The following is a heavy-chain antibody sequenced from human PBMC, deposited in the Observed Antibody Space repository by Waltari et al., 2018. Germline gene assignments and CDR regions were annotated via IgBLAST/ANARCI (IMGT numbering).Heavy chain of an antibody. CDR1: GGSISSYY. CDR2: IYTSGST. J-gene: IGHJ2*01. D-gene: IGHD6-19*01. CDR3: ARDYIIAVAGTGVWYFDL. V-gene: IGHV4-4*07. Sequence: QVQLQESGPGLVKPSETLSLTCTVSGGSISSYYWSWIRQPAGKGLEWIGRIYTSGSTNDNPSLKSRVTMSVDTSKNQFSLKLSSVTAADTAVYYCARDYIIAVAGTGVWYFDLWGRGTLVTVSS.